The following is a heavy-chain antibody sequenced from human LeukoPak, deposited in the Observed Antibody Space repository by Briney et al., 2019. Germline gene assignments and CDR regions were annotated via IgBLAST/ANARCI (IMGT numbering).Heavy chain of an antibody. V-gene: IGHV3-9*03. Sequence: GGSLRLSCAASGFTFHDYAMHWVRQAPGKGLEWVSGISWNSGNIVYADSVKGRFTISRDNAKDSLYLQMDSLRAEDMALYYCAKGQTIITMTTFDYWGQGTLVTVSS. CDR2: ISWNSGNI. D-gene: IGHD4-17*01. J-gene: IGHJ4*02. CDR1: GFTFHDYA. CDR3: AKGQTIITMTTFDY.